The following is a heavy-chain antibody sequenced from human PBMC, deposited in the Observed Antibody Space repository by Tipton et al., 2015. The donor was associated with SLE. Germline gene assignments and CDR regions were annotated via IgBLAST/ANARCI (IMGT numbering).Heavy chain of an antibody. J-gene: IGHJ6*02. D-gene: IGHD3-10*01. V-gene: IGHV4-59*08. Sequence: TLSLTCSVSGVSISTYCWNWIRQSPGKGLEWIACVCNSVSTNYDPSLKSRGTISVDTSKNHFSLELTSVTAADTAAYYCARQRLRLLSPLDAWGQGTTVTVS. CDR3: ARQRLRLLSPLDA. CDR2: VCNSVST. CDR1: GVSISTYC.